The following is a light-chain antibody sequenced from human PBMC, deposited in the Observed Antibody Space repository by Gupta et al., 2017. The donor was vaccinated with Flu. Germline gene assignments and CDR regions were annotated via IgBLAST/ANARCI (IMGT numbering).Light chain of an antibody. V-gene: IGKV1-5*03. CDR1: QTVYNW. J-gene: IGKJ1*01. CDR3: QQYDSYSSWT. CDR2: KTS. Sequence: DTVTITCRSSQTVYNWVAWYQQKQGKDPQLLIYKTSTLENGVPSRFSGSGFGTEFTLTISGLQPDDFATYYCQQYDSYSSWTFGPGTKVGI.